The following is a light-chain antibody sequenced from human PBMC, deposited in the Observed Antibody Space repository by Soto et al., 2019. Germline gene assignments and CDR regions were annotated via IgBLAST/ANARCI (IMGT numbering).Light chain of an antibody. CDR1: TNDIGTYNY. Sequence: LTQPASVSGSPGQSITISCSGATNDIGTYNYVSWYQHHPGKVPKVIIYEVRNRPSGVSNRFSGSKSGNTASLTISGLQPEDEADYYCCSYTISATLVFGGGTKVTVL. V-gene: IGLV2-14*01. J-gene: IGLJ3*02. CDR2: EVR. CDR3: CSYTISATLV.